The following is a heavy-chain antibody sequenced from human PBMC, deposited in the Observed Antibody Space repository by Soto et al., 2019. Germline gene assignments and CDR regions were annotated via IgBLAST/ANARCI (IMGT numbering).Heavy chain of an antibody. J-gene: IGHJ6*03. Sequence: EVQLLESGGGLVQPGGSLRLSCAASGFTFSSYAMSWVRQAPGKGLEWVSAISGSGGSTYDADSVKGRFTISRDNSKNTLNLQMNSLRAEDTAVYYCALREMGCSGGSCYSLHYYYYYMDVWGKGTTVTVSS. CDR2: ISGSGGST. D-gene: IGHD2-15*01. V-gene: IGHV3-23*01. CDR3: ALREMGCSGGSCYSLHYYYYYMDV. CDR1: GFTFSSYA.